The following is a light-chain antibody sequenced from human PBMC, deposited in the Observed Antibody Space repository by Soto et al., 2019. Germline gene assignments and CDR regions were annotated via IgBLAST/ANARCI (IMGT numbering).Light chain of an antibody. CDR3: QQRSNWPIT. CDR2: DAS. Sequence: EIVLTQSPATLYLSPGERATLSCRASQSVRSYLAWYQQKPGQAPRLLIYDASNRATGIPTRFSGSGSGTDFTLSISSLEPEDFAVYYCQQRSNWPITFGQGTRLEIK. J-gene: IGKJ5*01. CDR1: QSVRSY. V-gene: IGKV3-11*01.